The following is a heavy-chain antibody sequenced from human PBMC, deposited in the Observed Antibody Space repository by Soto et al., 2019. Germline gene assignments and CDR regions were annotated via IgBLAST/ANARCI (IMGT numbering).Heavy chain of an antibody. CDR1: GFTVSSNY. J-gene: IGHJ4*02. V-gene: IGHV3-53*01. CDR2: IYSGGST. Sequence: GGSLRLSCAASGFTVSSNYMSWVRQAPGKGLEWVSVIYSGGSTYYADSEKGRFTISRDNSKNTLYLQMNSLRAEDTAVYYCAGWIQLWYYFDYWGQGTLVTVSS. D-gene: IGHD5-18*01. CDR3: AGWIQLWYYFDY.